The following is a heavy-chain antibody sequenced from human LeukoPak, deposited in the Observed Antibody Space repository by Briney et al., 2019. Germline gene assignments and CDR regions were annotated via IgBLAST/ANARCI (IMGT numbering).Heavy chain of an antibody. V-gene: IGHV1-8*01. J-gene: IGHJ6*02. CDR2: MNPNSGNT. Sequence: ASVKVSCKASGYTFTSYDINWVRQATGQGLEWMGWMNPNSGNTGYAQKFQGRVTMTRNTSISTAYMELSSLRSEDTAVYYCARAGVERFLEWLSTYYYGMDVWGQGTTVIVSS. CDR3: ARAGVERFLEWLSTYYYGMDV. CDR1: GYTFTSYD. D-gene: IGHD3-3*01.